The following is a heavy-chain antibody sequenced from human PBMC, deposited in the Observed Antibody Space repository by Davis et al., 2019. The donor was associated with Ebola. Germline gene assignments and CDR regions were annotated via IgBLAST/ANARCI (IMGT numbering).Heavy chain of an antibody. J-gene: IGHJ6*02. CDR2: ISGSGGST. CDR3: ARDGWGDYYGLDV. Sequence: GESLKISCAASGFTFSSYAMSWVRQAPGKGLEWVSAISGSGGSTYYADSVKGRFTISRDTAKNSLYLQMNSLRAEDTAVYYCARDGWGDYYGLDVWGQGTTVTVSS. D-gene: IGHD3-10*01. V-gene: IGHV3-23*01. CDR1: GFTFSSYA.